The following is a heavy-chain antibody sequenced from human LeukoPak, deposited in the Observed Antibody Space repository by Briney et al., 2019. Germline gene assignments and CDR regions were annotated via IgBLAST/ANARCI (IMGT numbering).Heavy chain of an antibody. CDR2: IKQDGSEK. J-gene: IGHJ4*02. CDR1: GGSISSHY. CDR3: ARVFDY. V-gene: IGHV3-7*01. Sequence: ETLSLTCIVSGGSISSHYWSWIRQPPGKGLEWVANIKQDGSEKYYVDSVKGRFTISRDNAKNSLYLQMNSLRAEDTAVYYCARVFDYWGQGTLVTVSS.